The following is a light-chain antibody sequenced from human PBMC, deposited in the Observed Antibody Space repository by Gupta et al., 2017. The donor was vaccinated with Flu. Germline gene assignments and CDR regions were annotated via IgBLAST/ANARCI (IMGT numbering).Light chain of an antibody. CDR2: EVS. CDR3: SSYTSSSTSYV. Sequence: ITISCTGTSSDVGGYNYVSWYQQHPGKAPKLMIYEVSNRPSGVSNRFSGSKSGNTASLTISGLQAEEEADYYCSSYTSSSTSYVFGTGTKVTVL. CDR1: SSDVGGYNY. J-gene: IGLJ1*01. V-gene: IGLV2-14*01.